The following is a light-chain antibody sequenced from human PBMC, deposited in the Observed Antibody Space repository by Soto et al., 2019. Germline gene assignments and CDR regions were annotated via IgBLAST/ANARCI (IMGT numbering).Light chain of an antibody. Sequence: DIVMTQSPDSLAVSLGERATINCKSSQSIFFNSNNNNSLAWYQQKPGHPPKLLIYWASTRESGVPDPFSGSGSVTDFTLSISSLQAEYVAVDYCQEYYNTTQNFGGGTKVEIK. J-gene: IGKJ4*01. CDR1: QSIFFNSNNNNS. V-gene: IGKV4-1*01. CDR3: QEYYNTTQN. CDR2: WAS.